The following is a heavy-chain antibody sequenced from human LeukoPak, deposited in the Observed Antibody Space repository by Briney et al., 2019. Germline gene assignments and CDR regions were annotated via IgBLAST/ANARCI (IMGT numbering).Heavy chain of an antibody. CDR2: IYPGDSDT. CDR3: ARHSDIVVVPAATDAFFDY. CDR1: GYSLTSYW. D-gene: IGHD2-2*01. Sequence: GESLKISCKGSGYSLTSYWIGWVRQMPGKGLEWMGIIYPGDSDTRYSPSFQGQVTISADKSISTAYLQWSSLKASDTAMYYCARHSDIVVVPAATDAFFDYWGQGTLVTVSS. J-gene: IGHJ4*02. V-gene: IGHV5-51*01.